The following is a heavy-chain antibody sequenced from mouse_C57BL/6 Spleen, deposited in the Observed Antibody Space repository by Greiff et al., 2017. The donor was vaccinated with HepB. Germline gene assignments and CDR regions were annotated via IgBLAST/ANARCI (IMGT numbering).Heavy chain of an antibody. J-gene: IGHJ2*01. D-gene: IGHD1-1*01. Sequence: QVQLQQPGAELVMPGASVKLSCKASGYTFTSYWMHWVKQRPGQGLEWIGEIDPSDSYTNYNQKFKGKSTLTVDKSSSTAYMQLSSRTSEDSAVYYCARWGSKVKYFEDWGQGTTVTVSS. CDR1: GYTFTSYW. V-gene: IGHV1-69*01. CDR3: ARWGSKVKYFED. CDR2: IDPSDSYT.